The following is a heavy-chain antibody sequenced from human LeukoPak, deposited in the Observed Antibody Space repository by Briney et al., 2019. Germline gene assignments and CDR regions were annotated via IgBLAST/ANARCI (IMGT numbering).Heavy chain of an antibody. CDR2: IWYDGSNK. J-gene: IGHJ6*02. CDR1: GFTFSGYG. CDR3: AREEGVVALYYYYGMDV. D-gene: IGHD2-2*01. V-gene: IGHV3-33*08. Sequence: GRSLRLSCAASGFTFSGYGMHWVRQAPGKGLEWVAVIWYDGSNKYYADSVKGRFTISRDNSKNTLYLQMNSLRAEDTAVYYCAREEGVVALYYYYGMDVWCQGTTVTVSS.